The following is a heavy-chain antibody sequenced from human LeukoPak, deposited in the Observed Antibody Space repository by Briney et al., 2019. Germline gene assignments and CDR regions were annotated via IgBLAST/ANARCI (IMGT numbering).Heavy chain of an antibody. J-gene: IGHJ6*02. Sequence: GGSLRLSCAASGFTFSSYAMTWVRQAPGKGLEWVSAISGSGGTTYYADSVKGRFTISRDNSKNTLYLQMNSLRAEDTAVYYCAREELGITMVRGVKNYYYYGMDVWGQGTTVTVSS. D-gene: IGHD3-10*01. CDR1: GFTFSSYA. CDR3: AREELGITMVRGVKNYYYYGMDV. V-gene: IGHV3-23*01. CDR2: ISGSGGTT.